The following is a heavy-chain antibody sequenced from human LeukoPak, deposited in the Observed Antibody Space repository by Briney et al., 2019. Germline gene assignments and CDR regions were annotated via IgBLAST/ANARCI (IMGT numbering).Heavy chain of an antibody. D-gene: IGHD6-19*01. V-gene: IGHV3-30-3*01. CDR2: ISYDGSNK. Sequence: GGSLRLSCAASGFTFSSYAMHWVRQAPGKGLEWVAVISYDGSNKYYADSVKGRFTISRDNSKNTLYLQMNSLRAEDTAVYYCASWAVAGTFDYWGQGTLVTVSS. CDR1: GFTFSSYA. J-gene: IGHJ4*02. CDR3: ASWAVAGTFDY.